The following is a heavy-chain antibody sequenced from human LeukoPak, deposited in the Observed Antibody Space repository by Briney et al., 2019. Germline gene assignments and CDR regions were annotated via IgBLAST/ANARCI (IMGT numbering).Heavy chain of an antibody. V-gene: IGHV3-30*03. J-gene: IGHJ4*02. Sequence: GRSLRLSCAASGFTFSSYGMHWVRQAPGKGLEWVAVISYDGSNKYYADSVKGRFTISRDNSKNTLYLQMNSLRAEDTAVYYCARESGIVGSTSFDYWGQGTLVTVSS. CDR3: ARESGIVGSTSFDY. CDR2: ISYDGSNK. D-gene: IGHD1-26*01. CDR1: GFTFSSYG.